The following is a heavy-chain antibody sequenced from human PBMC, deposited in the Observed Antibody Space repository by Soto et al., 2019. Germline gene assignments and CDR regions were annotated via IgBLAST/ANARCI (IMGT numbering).Heavy chain of an antibody. D-gene: IGHD2-15*01. J-gene: IGHJ5*02. V-gene: IGHV5-51*01. CDR1: GFNFPTFW. Sequence: GESLKISCKHSGFNFPTFWIAWVRQMPGKGLEWMGTIYPDDSDTRYSPSFQGQVTISADKSIQTAYLQWGSLKASDTAMYYCARRGYCSGGSCYFGPWFDPWGQGTLVTVSS. CDR2: IYPDDSDT. CDR3: ARRGYCSGGSCYFGPWFDP.